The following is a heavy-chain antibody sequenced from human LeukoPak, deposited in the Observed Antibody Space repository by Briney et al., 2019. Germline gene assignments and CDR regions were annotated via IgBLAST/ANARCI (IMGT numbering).Heavy chain of an antibody. CDR2: IISIFGTA. Sequence: SVKVSCKASGGTFSSYAISWVRQAPGQGLEWMGGIISIFGTANYAQKFQGRVTITTDESTSTAYMELSSLRSEDTAVYYCATSYIVVVVAAVENWFDPWGQGTLVTVSS. CDR3: ATSYIVVVVAAVENWFDP. V-gene: IGHV1-69*05. J-gene: IGHJ5*02. D-gene: IGHD2-15*01. CDR1: GGTFSSYA.